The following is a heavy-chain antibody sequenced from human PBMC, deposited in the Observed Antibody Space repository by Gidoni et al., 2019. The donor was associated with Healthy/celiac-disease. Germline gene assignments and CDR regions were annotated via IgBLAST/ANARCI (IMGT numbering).Heavy chain of an antibody. CDR3: ARGVVPAALYPVIPPYYYYGMDV. J-gene: IGHJ6*02. V-gene: IGHV1-69*02. CDR1: GGTFSSYT. D-gene: IGHD2-2*01. CDR2: IIPILGIA. Sequence: QVQLVQSGAEVKKPGSSVKVSCKASGGTFSSYTLSWVRQAPGQGLEWMGRIIPILGIANYAQKFQGRVTITADKSTSTAYMELSSLRSEDTAVYYCARGVVPAALYPVIPPYYYYGMDVWGQGTTVTVSS.